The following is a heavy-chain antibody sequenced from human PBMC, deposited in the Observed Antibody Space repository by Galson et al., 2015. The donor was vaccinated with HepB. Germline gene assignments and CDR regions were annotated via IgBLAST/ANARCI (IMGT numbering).Heavy chain of an antibody. CDR1: GFTFSSYA. CDR2: ISYDGSNK. Sequence: SLRLSCAASGFTFSSYAMHWVRQAPGKGLEWVAVISYDGSNKYYADSVKGRFTISRDNSKNTLYLQMNSLRAEDTAVYYCARGRYDYFDYWGQGTLVTVSS. V-gene: IGHV3-30*04. CDR3: ARGRYDYFDY. J-gene: IGHJ4*02. D-gene: IGHD5-12*01.